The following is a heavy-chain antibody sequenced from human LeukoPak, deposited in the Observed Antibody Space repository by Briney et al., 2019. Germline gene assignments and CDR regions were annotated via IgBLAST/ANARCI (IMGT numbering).Heavy chain of an antibody. CDR1: GGSISSSYYY. CDR2: IYYTGNT. V-gene: IGHV4-39*07. J-gene: IGHJ6*03. D-gene: IGHD3-10*01. Sequence: SETLSLTCTVSGGSISSSYYYWGWIRQPPGKGLEWIGSIYYTGNTYYNPSLKSRVTISVDTSKNQFSLKLSSVTAADTAVYYCARVMVRGSHWYMDVWGKGTTVTVSS. CDR3: ARVMVRGSHWYMDV.